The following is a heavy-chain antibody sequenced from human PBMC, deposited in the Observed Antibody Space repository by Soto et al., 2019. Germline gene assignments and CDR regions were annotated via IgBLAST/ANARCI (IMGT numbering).Heavy chain of an antibody. CDR3: AREGASGFGMDV. Sequence: VQLQESGPGLVKPSETLSLTCNVSGGSIRSYYWSWVRQPAGKPLEWIGRIYTSGSTNYNPSLKSRVSMSVDTSKNQFSLEVTSVTAADTAVYYCAREGASGFGMDVWGLGTTVTVSS. CDR2: IYTSGST. V-gene: IGHV4-4*07. D-gene: IGHD1-26*01. CDR1: GGSIRSYY. J-gene: IGHJ6*02.